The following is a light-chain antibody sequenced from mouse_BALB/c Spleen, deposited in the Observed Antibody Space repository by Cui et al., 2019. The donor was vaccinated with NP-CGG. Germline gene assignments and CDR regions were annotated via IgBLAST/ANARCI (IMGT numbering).Light chain of an antibody. CDR1: TGAVTTSNY. J-gene: IGLJ1*01. CDR2: GTN. V-gene: IGLV1*01. Sequence: QAVLTQESALTTSPGETVTLTCRSSTGAVTTSNYANWVQEKPDHLFTGLIGGTNNRAPGVPARFSGSLIGDKAALTITGAQTEDEAIYFCALWYSNHWVFGGGTKLPVL. CDR3: ALWYSNHWV.